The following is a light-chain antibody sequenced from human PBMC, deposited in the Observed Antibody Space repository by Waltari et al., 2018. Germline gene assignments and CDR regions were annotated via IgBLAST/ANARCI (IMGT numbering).Light chain of an antibody. CDR3: GTWDSSLSAGV. V-gene: IGLV1-51*01. Sequence: QSVLTQPPSVSAAPGQKVTISCSGSSSNIGNNYVSWYQKFPGTAPKLLLYDNNKRPSVIPARCSGSKSGTSATLGITGLQTGDEADYYCGTWDSSLSAGVFGGGTKLTVL. CDR1: SSNIGNNY. J-gene: IGLJ3*02. CDR2: DNN.